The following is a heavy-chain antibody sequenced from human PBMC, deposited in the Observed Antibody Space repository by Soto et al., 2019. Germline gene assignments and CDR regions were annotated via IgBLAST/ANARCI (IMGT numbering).Heavy chain of an antibody. Sequence: QVQLVESGGGVVQPGRSLRLSCAASGFTFSSYGMHWVRQAPGKGLEWVAVIWDDGRNKYYADSVKGRFTISRDNSKNTLYLQMNSLRAEDTAVYYCARDSTHDYGDYGPAYWGQGTLVTVSS. CDR3: ARDSTHDYGDYGPAY. J-gene: IGHJ4*02. CDR1: GFTFSSYG. V-gene: IGHV3-33*01. D-gene: IGHD4-17*01. CDR2: IWDDGRNK.